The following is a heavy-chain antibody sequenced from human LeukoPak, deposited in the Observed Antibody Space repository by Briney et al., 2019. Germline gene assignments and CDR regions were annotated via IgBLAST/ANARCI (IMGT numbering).Heavy chain of an antibody. CDR1: GFTFSSYS. CDR2: ISSSSSYI. V-gene: IGHV3-21*01. Sequence: GGSLRLSCAASGFTFSSYSMNWVRQAPGKGLEWVSSISSSSSYIYYADSVKGRFTISRDNAKNSLYLQMNSLRAEDTAVYYCARDQRNGDYYYYYYYMDVWGKGTTVTISS. D-gene: IGHD4-17*01. J-gene: IGHJ6*03. CDR3: ARDQRNGDYYYYYYYMDV.